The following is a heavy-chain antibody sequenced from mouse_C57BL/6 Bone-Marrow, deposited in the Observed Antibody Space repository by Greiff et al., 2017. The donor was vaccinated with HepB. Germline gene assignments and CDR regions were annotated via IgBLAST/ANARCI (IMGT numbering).Heavy chain of an antibody. Sequence: EVQLLESGPRLVKPSQSLSLTCSVTGYSITSGYYWNWIRQFPGNKLEWMGYISYDGSNNYNPSLKNRISITRDTSKNQFFLKLNSVTTEDTATYYCARAPDYYGSSIYAMDYWGQGTSVTVSS. CDR2: ISYDGSN. D-gene: IGHD1-1*01. V-gene: IGHV3-6*01. CDR1: GYSITSGYY. J-gene: IGHJ4*01. CDR3: ARAPDYYGSSIYAMDY.